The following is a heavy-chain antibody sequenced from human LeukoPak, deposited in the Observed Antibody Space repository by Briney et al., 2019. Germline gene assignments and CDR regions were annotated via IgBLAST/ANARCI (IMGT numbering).Heavy chain of an antibody. J-gene: IGHJ3*02. CDR2: IIPIFGTA. D-gene: IGHD6-6*01. CDR3: AFGVESNQYSSSSDYDLYAFDI. CDR1: GGTFSSYA. Sequence: ASVKVSCKASGGTFSSYAISWVRQAPGQGLEWMGGIIPIFGTANYAQKFQGRVTITADESTSTAYMELSSLRSEDTAVYYCAFGVESNQYSSSSDYDLYAFDIWGQGTMVTVSS. V-gene: IGHV1-69*13.